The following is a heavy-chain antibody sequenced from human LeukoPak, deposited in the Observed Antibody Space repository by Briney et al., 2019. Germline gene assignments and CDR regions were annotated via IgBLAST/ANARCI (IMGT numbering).Heavy chain of an antibody. V-gene: IGHV1-18*01. J-gene: IGHJ4*02. CDR1: GYTFTSYG. CDR3: ARDGGYDYVWGSYRYTSDY. CDR2: ISAYSGNT. D-gene: IGHD3-16*02. Sequence: ASVKVSCKASGYTFTSYGISWVRQAPGQGLEWMGWISAYSGNTSYAQKLQGRVTMTTDTSTSTAYMELRSLRSDDTAVYYCARDGGYDYVWGSYRYTSDYWGQGTLVTVSS.